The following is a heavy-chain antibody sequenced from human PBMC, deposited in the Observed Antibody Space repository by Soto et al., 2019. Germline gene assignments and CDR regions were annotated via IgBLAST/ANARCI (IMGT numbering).Heavy chain of an antibody. CDR1: GGSIDSYY. Sequence: SETLSLTCTVSGGSIDSYYWSWIRQPPGKGLEWIGYIYYTGGTTYNPSLKSRVTMSVDTSKNQFSLKLRSVTAADTAMYYCARVRWTVAGPGHFDYWGQGTLVTVSS. CDR3: ARVRWTVAGPGHFDY. D-gene: IGHD6-19*01. CDR2: IYYTGGT. V-gene: IGHV4-59*08. J-gene: IGHJ4*02.